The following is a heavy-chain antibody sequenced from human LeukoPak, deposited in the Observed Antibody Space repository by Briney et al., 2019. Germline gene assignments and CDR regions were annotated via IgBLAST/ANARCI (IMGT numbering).Heavy chain of an antibody. CDR2: MNPNSGNT. V-gene: IGHV1-8*01. CDR3: ARSGIYSYYYYYMDV. Sequence: GASVKVSCKASGYTFTSYDINWVRQATGQGLEWMGWMNPNSGNTGYAQKFQGRVTMTRNTSISTAYVELSSLRSKDTAVYYCARSGIYSYYYYYMDVWGKGTTVTVSS. CDR1: GYTFTSYD. J-gene: IGHJ6*03. D-gene: IGHD2-15*01.